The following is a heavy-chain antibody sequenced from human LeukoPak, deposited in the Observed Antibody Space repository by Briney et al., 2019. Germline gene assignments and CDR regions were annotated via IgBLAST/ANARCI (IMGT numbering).Heavy chain of an antibody. CDR1: GYTFTGYY. Sequence: ASVTVSCKASGYTFTGYYMHWVRQAPGQGLEWMGWINPNSGGTNYAQKFQGRVTMTRDTSISTAYMELSRLRSDDTAVYYCARDWGTIFGVVINGNWFDPWGQGTLVTVSS. CDR2: INPNSGGT. D-gene: IGHD3-3*01. J-gene: IGHJ5*02. CDR3: ARDWGTIFGVVINGNWFDP. V-gene: IGHV1-2*02.